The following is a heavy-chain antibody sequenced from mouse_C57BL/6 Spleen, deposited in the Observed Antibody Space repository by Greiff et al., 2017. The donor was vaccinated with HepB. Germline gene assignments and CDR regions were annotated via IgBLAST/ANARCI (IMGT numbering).Heavy chain of an antibody. J-gene: IGHJ4*01. CDR3: TADYCGSVFYYYAMDY. V-gene: IGHV14-1*01. CDR1: GFNIKDYY. D-gene: IGHD1-1*01. Sequence: EVQLQQSGAELVRPGASVKLSCTASGFNIKDYYMHWVKQRPEQGLEWIGRIDPEDGDTEYAPKFQGKATMTADTSSNTAYLQLSSVTSADTAVYYCTADYCGSVFYYYAMDYWSQGTSVTVSS. CDR2: IDPEDGDT.